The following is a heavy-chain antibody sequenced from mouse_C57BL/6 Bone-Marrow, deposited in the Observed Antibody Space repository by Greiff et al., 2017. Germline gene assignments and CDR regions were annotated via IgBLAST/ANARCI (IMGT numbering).Heavy chain of an antibody. Sequence: EVKLVESGGGLVKPGGSLKLSCAASGFTFSSYAMSWVRQTPEKRLEWVATISDGGSYTNYPDNVKGRFTISRDNAKNSLDLQMSHLTSEDAAMYYCARVACSFYAMDYWGQRTSVTGSS. D-gene: IGHD1-1*01. CDR1: GFTFSSYA. V-gene: IGHV5-4*03. CDR2: ISDGGSYT. CDR3: ARVACSFYAMDY. J-gene: IGHJ4*01.